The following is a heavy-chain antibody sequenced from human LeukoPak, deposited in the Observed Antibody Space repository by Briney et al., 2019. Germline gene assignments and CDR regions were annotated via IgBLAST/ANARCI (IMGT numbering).Heavy chain of an antibody. J-gene: IGHJ3*02. CDR2: INWDGGST. V-gene: IGHV3-43D*03. CDR1: GFMFDDYA. D-gene: IGHD2-2*01. Sequence: GGSLRLSCAASGFMFDDYAMHWVRQAPGKGLEWVSLINWDGGSTYYADSVKGRFTISRDNSKNSLYLQMNSLRAEDTAVYYCASRTDIVVVPAVLDAFDIWGQGTMVTVSS. CDR3: ASRTDIVVVPAVLDAFDI.